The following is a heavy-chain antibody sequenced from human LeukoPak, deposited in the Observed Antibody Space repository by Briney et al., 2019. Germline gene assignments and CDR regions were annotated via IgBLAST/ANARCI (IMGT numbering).Heavy chain of an antibody. Sequence: SETLSLTCTVSGYSISSGHYWGWIRQPPGKGLEWIGGINHSGTTFYNPSLKSRATISVDTSNNQISLMLSSVTAADTAVYYCARDCPSGYFDYWGQGTPVTVSS. CDR2: INHSGTT. D-gene: IGHD3-10*01. J-gene: IGHJ4*02. V-gene: IGHV4-38-2*02. CDR3: ARDCPSGYFDY. CDR1: GYSISSGHY.